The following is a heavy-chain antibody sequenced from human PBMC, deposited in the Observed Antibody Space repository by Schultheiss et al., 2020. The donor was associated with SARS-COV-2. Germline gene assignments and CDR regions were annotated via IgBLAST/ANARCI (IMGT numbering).Heavy chain of an antibody. Sequence: GESLKISCAASGFTFSTFGMHWVRQAPGKGLEWVAVVSHDGSDTHYATSAQGRFTISRDNSKDTVYLQMTSLRAEDTAVYHCLRDEFYEHTSEDWGQGTLVTVSS. V-gene: IGHV3-30*03. D-gene: IGHD2/OR15-2a*01. CDR2: VSHDGSDT. CDR3: LRDEFYEHTSED. J-gene: IGHJ4*02. CDR1: GFTFSTFG.